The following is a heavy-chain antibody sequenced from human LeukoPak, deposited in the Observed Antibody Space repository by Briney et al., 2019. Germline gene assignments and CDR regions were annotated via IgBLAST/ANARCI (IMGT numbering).Heavy chain of an antibody. J-gene: IGHJ4*02. V-gene: IGHV3-74*01. CDR3: ARAGYYRFDY. D-gene: IGHD2/OR15-2a*01. CDR1: GFTFSTSW. CDR2: VNSDGTTI. Sequence: GGSLRLSCAASGFTFSTSWMHWVRQAPGKGVVWVSRVNSDGTTIDYADSVKGRFTISRDNAKNTLYLQMNSLRDEDTAVYYCARAGYYRFDYWGQGTLVTVSS.